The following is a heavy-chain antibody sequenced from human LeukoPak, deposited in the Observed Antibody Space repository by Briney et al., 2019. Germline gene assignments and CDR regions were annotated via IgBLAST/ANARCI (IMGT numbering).Heavy chain of an antibody. J-gene: IGHJ4*02. V-gene: IGHV3-23*01. Sequence: GGSLRLSCAAPGFTFSNYAMSWVRQAPGKGLEWVSTITSSGGTTYYADSVKGRFTISRDNSKNTLYLRVNSLRAEDTAVYYYAKSQAGGEWGQGTLVTVSS. CDR2: ITSSGGTT. D-gene: IGHD3-10*01. CDR3: AKSQAGGE. CDR1: GFTFSNYA.